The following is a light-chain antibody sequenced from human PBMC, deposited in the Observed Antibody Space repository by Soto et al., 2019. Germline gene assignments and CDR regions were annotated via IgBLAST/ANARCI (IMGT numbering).Light chain of an antibody. CDR1: SSDVGGYNF. CDR2: EVT. Sequence: QSALTQPPSASGSPGQSVTISCTGTSSDVGGYNFVSWYQQHPGKAPKLIIYEVTKRPSGVPDRFSGSKSVNTASLNVSGLQAEDEAHFYCSSYAGSNNRYVFGTGTKLTVL. J-gene: IGLJ1*01. V-gene: IGLV2-8*01. CDR3: SSYAGSNNRYV.